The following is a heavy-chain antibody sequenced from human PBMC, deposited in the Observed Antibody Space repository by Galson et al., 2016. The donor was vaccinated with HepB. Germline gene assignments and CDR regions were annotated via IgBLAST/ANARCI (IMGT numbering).Heavy chain of an antibody. V-gene: IGHV3-30-3*01. D-gene: IGHD6-6*01. Sequence: SLRLSCAVSGFAFSSDAMHWVPQAPGKGPEWVAVISYDGSNKYYADSVKGRFSISRDNSKNTVYVQMNSLRGEDTAVYYCARPRVQNSSSPNFDYWGHGTLVTVSS. CDR2: ISYDGSNK. CDR1: GFAFSSDA. CDR3: ARPRVQNSSSPNFDY. J-gene: IGHJ4*01.